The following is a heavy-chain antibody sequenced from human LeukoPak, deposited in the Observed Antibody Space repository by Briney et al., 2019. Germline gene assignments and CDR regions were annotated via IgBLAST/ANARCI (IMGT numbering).Heavy chain of an antibody. D-gene: IGHD1-26*01. CDR2: ISSSSSYI. CDR1: GFTFNNYA. CDR3: AKDISGSYVFSYFQH. V-gene: IGHV3-21*04. Sequence: GGSLRLSCAASGFTFNNYAMSWVRQTPGKGLEWVSSISSSSSYIYYADSVKGRFTISRDNAKNSLYLQMNSLRAEDTALYYCAKDISGSYVFSYFQHWGQGTLVTVSS. J-gene: IGHJ1*01.